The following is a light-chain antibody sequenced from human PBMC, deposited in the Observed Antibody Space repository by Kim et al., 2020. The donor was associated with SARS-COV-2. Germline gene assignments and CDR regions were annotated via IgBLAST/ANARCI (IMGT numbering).Light chain of an antibody. CDR1: QSIGSW. CDR2: DAS. Sequence: DIQMSQSPSTLSASIGDRVTITCRASQSIGSWLAWYQQKPGRAPKVLIYDASSLESGVPSRFSGSGSGTEFTLTISSLQPDDFATYYCQQYDNYWTFGPGTKVEIK. CDR3: QQYDNYWT. J-gene: IGKJ1*01. V-gene: IGKV1-5*01.